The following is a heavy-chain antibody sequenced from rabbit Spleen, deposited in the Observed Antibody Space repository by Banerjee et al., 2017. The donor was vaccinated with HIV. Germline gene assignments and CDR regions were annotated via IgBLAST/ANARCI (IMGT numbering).Heavy chain of an antibody. CDR3: ASAYSDVYFNL. Sequence: QQLVESGGGLVKPGASLTLTCKASGFSFTSGYYMSWVRQAPGKGLEWIGCIGAGTGTTYYASWAKGRFTLSKTSSTTVTLQMTSLTAADAASYFCASAYSDVYFNLWGPGTLVTVS. D-gene: IGHD6-1*01. V-gene: IGHV1S40*01. CDR1: GFSFTSGYY. J-gene: IGHJ4*01. CDR2: IGAGTGTT.